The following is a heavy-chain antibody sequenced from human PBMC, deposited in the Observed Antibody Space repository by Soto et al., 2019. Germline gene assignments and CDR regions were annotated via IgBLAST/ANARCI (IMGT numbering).Heavy chain of an antibody. D-gene: IGHD6-13*01. V-gene: IGHV3-23*01. CDR1: GFTFSNYA. CDR2: ISGSGGST. CDR3: AKDQGSSWYEIDY. J-gene: IGHJ4*02. Sequence: EVSLLESGGGLVQPGGSLRLSCAASGFTFSNYAVTWVRQSPGKGLEWVSTISGSGGSTYYADSVKGRFTISRDNSKNTLYLQMNSLRAEDTAVYYCAKDQGSSWYEIDYWGQGTLVTVSS.